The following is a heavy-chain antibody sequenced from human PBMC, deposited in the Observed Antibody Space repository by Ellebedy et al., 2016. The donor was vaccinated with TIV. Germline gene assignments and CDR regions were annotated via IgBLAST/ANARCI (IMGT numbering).Heavy chain of an antibody. CDR1: GFTFSSYW. Sequence: GGSLRLSXAASGFTFSSYWMSWVRQAPGKGLEWVANIKQDGSEKYYVDSVKGRFTISRDNAKNSLYLQMNSLRAEDTAVYYCARPVGYCSSTSCSGGYFDLWGRGTLVTVSS. J-gene: IGHJ2*01. D-gene: IGHD2-2*01. CDR3: ARPVGYCSSTSCSGGYFDL. CDR2: IKQDGSEK. V-gene: IGHV3-7*01.